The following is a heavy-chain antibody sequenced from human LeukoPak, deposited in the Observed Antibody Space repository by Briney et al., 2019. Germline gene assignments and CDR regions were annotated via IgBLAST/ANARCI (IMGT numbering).Heavy chain of an antibody. CDR2: ISGSGGST. CDR3: AKASLSPRYSSSGTTFDY. D-gene: IGHD6-13*01. V-gene: IGHV3-23*01. CDR1: GFTFSSYA. Sequence: GGSLRLSCAASGFTFSSYAMSWVRQAPGKGLEWVSAISGSGGSTYYADSVKGRFTISRDNSKNTLYLQMNSLRAEDTAVYYCAKASLSPRYSSSGTTFDYWGQGTLVTVSS. J-gene: IGHJ4*02.